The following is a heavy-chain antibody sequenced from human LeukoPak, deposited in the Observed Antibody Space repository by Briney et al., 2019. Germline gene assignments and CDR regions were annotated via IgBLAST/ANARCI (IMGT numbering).Heavy chain of an antibody. D-gene: IGHD3-3*01. Sequence: SETLSLTCTVSGGSISSYYWSWIRQPAGKGLEWIGRIYTSGSTNYNPSLKSRVTMSVDTSKNQFSLKLSSVTAADTAAYYCAGGTIFGVVTYYYYGMDVWGQGTTVTVSS. V-gene: IGHV4-4*07. CDR2: IYTSGST. J-gene: IGHJ6*02. CDR1: GGSISSYY. CDR3: AGGTIFGVVTYYYYGMDV.